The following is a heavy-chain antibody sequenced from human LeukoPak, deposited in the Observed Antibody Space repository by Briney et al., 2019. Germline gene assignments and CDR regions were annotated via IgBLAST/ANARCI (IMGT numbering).Heavy chain of an antibody. J-gene: IGHJ4*02. D-gene: IGHD5-24*01. Sequence: GGSLRLSCAASGFTFSNYGMNSVRQAPGKGLEWVSYISSTSTYIYYTDSVKGRFTISRDNAKNSLYVQMHSLRAEDTAVYYCAINHRDGYSELGYWGQGTLVTVSS. CDR2: ISSTSTYI. CDR3: AINHRDGYSELGY. V-gene: IGHV3-21*01. CDR1: GFTFSNYG.